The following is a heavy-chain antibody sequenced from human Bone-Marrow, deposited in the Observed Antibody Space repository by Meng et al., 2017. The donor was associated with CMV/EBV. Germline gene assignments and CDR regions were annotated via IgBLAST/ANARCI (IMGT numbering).Heavy chain of an antibody. CDR1: GDSVSSNSAA. J-gene: IGHJ4*02. CDR3: RTPEAVAGMRAY. CDR2: TYYRSKWYN. V-gene: IGHV6-1*01. Sequence: SETLCLTCAISGDSVSSNSAAWNWIRQSPSRGLEWLGRTYYRSKWYNDYAVSVKSRITINPDTAKNQFSLKLSSVTAADTAVYYCRTPEAVAGMRAYWGQGTLVTVSS. D-gene: IGHD6-19*01.